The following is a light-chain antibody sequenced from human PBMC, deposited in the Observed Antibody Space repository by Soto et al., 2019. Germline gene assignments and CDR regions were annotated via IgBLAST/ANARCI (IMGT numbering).Light chain of an antibody. CDR1: QSVSSN. CDR3: QQYNNWPPGT. V-gene: IGKV3-15*01. CDR2: GAS. Sequence: EFVMTESPATLFVTQGERATLSCRASQSVSSNLAWYQQKPGQAPRLLIYGASTRATGIPARFSGSGSGTEFTLTISSLQSEDFAVYYCQQYNNWPPGTFGQGTKVDIK. J-gene: IGKJ1*01.